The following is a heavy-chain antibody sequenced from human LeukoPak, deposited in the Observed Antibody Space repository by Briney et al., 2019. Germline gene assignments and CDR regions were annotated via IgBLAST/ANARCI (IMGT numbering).Heavy chain of an antibody. D-gene: IGHD6-13*01. CDR3: ARDRRAVFGIAAAGTGNWFDP. Sequence: SVKVSCKASGGTFSGYAISWVRQAPGQGLEWMGGIIPIFGTANYAQKFQGRVTITADETTSTAYMELSSLRSEDTAVYYCARDRRAVFGIAAAGTGNWFDPWGQGTLVTVSS. V-gene: IGHV1-69*13. CDR1: GGTFSGYA. J-gene: IGHJ5*02. CDR2: IIPIFGTA.